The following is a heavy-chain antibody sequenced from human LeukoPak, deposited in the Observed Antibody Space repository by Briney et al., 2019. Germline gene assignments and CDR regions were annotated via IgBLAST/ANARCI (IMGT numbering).Heavy chain of an antibody. CDR1: GYTFTSYA. J-gene: IGHJ6*02. Sequence: ASVKVSCKASGYTFTSYAISWVRQAPGQGLEWMGWISAYNGNTNYAQKLQGRVTMTTDTSTSTAYMELRSLRSDDTAVYYCARVTIHYDIFEWLDVWGQGTTVTVSS. V-gene: IGHV1-18*01. CDR2: ISAYNGNT. D-gene: IGHD3-9*01. CDR3: ARVTIHYDIFEWLDV.